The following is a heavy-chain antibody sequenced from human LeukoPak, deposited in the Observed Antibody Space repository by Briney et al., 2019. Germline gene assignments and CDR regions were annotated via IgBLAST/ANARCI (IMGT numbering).Heavy chain of an antibody. CDR3: AMTSDYFRFDY. D-gene: IGHD2/OR15-2a*01. Sequence: LETLSLTCTVSGASISSSSYYWGWIRQPPGKGLEWIGSIYYSGTTYYNPSLKSRVIISVGTSKNQFSLKLSSVTAADTAVYYCAMTSDYFRFDYWGQGSLVTVSS. CDR2: IYYSGTT. V-gene: IGHV4-39*01. CDR1: GASISSSSYY. J-gene: IGHJ4*02.